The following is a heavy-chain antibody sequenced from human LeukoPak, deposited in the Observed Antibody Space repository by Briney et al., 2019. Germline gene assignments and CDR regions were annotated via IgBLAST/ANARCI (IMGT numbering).Heavy chain of an antibody. Sequence: ASVKVSCKASGYTFTSYDINWVRQATGQGLEWMGWMNPNSGDTGYAQKFQGRVTMTRNTSIITAYMELSSLRSEDTAVYYCASLYYDSSGYYSFGLRNYYYYYMDVWGKGTTVTVSS. CDR1: GYTFTSYD. V-gene: IGHV1-8*01. D-gene: IGHD3-22*01. CDR2: MNPNSGDT. CDR3: ASLYYDSSGYYSFGLRNYYYYYMDV. J-gene: IGHJ6*03.